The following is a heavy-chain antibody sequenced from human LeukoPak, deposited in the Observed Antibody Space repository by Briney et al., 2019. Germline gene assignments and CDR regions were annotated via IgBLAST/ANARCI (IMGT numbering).Heavy chain of an antibody. J-gene: IGHJ2*01. D-gene: IGHD6-13*01. Sequence: GGSLRLSCAASGFTFDDYGMSWVRQAPGKGLVWVSRINSDGSSTTYADSVKGRFTISRDNAKNTLYRHMNSLRAEGTALYYCASRWWYFDLWGRGTLVTVSS. V-gene: IGHV3-74*03. CDR1: GFTFDDYG. CDR2: INSDGSST. CDR3: ASRWWYFDL.